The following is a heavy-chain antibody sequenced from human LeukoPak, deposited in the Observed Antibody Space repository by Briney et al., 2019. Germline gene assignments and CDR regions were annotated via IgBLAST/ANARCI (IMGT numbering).Heavy chain of an antibody. J-gene: IGHJ5*02. CDR3: AKSFGSYSLFWFDP. Sequence: GGSLRLSCAASGFTFSSYAMSWVRQAPGKGLEWVSAISGSGGSTCYADSVKGRFTISRDNSKNTLYLQMNSLRAEDTAVYYCAKSFGSYSLFWFDPWGQGTLVTVSS. V-gene: IGHV3-23*01. D-gene: IGHD1-26*01. CDR1: GFTFSSYA. CDR2: ISGSGGST.